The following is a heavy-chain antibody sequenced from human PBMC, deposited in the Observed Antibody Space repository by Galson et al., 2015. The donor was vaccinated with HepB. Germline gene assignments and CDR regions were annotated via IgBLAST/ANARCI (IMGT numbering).Heavy chain of an antibody. CDR1: GHTLTELV. D-gene: IGHD3-22*01. CDR3: ETDGADVPGYYDRFIGTRAFDL. Sequence: SVKVSCKVSGHTLTELVIHWVRQAPGEGLEWMGGFDPEDGETIYAQKFQGRVTVREDISTETAYMELSSRRSDDTAVYYCETDGADVPGYYDRFIGTRAFDLWGQGTLVTVSS. J-gene: IGHJ3*01. V-gene: IGHV1-24*01. CDR2: FDPEDGET.